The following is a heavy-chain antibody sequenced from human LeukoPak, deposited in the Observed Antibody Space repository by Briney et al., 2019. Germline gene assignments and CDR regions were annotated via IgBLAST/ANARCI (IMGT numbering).Heavy chain of an antibody. CDR3: ASGLMTTVSH. CDR2: IYTSGST. Sequence: PSQTLSLTCTVSGGSISSGSYYWSWIRQPAGKGLEWIGRIYTSGSTNYNPSLKSRVTISVDTSKNQFSLKLSSVTAADTAVYYCASGLMTTVSHWGQGTLVTVSS. V-gene: IGHV4-61*02. D-gene: IGHD4-11*01. CDR1: GGSISSGSYY. J-gene: IGHJ4*02.